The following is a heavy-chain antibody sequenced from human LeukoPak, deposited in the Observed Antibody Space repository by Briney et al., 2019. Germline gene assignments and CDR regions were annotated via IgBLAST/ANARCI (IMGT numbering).Heavy chain of an antibody. CDR1: GYSISSGYH. CDR2: IYHSGST. Sequence: SETLSLTCAVSGYSISSGYHWGWIRQPPGKGLEWIGSIYHSGSTYYNPSLKSRVTISVDTSKNQFSLKLSSVTAADTAVYYCASQVGATNGYFDYWGQGTLVTVSS. D-gene: IGHD1-26*01. J-gene: IGHJ4*02. V-gene: IGHV4-38-2*01. CDR3: ASQVGATNGYFDY.